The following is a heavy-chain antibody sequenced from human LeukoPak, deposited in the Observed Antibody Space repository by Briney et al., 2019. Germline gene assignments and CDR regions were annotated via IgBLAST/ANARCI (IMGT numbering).Heavy chain of an antibody. CDR2: INPNSGGT. CDR1: GYTFTGYY. Sequence: GASVKVSCKASGYTFTGYYMHWVRQAPGQGLEWMGWINPNSGGTNYAQKFQGRVTMTRDTSINTAYMELSRLRSDDTAVYYCARDCGCSRSSWVDPWGQGTLVTVSS. D-gene: IGHD2-2*01. CDR3: ARDCGCSRSSWVDP. J-gene: IGHJ5*02. V-gene: IGHV1-2*02.